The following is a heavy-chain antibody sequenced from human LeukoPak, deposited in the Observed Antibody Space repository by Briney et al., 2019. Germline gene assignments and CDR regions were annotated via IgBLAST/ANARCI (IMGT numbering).Heavy chain of an antibody. CDR1: GGSISSYY. CDR3: ASQRIYCSGGSCYGGYYGMDV. V-gene: IGHV4-4*07. D-gene: IGHD2-15*01. CDR2: IYTSGST. J-gene: IGHJ6*02. Sequence: SETPSLTCTVSGGSISSYYWSWIRQPAGKGLEWIGRIYTSGSTNYNPSLKSRVTMSVDTSKNQFSLKLSSVTAADTAVYYCASQRIYCSGGSCYGGYYGMDVWGQGTTVTVSS.